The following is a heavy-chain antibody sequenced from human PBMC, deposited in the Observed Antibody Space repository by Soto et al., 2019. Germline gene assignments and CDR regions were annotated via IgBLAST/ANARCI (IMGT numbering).Heavy chain of an antibody. CDR1: GGSFSGYY. CDR2: INHSGST. V-gene: IGHV4-34*01. Sequence: SETLSLTCAVYGGSFSGYYWSWIRQPPGKGLEWIGEINHSGSTNYNPSLKSRVTISVDTSKNQFSLKLSSVTAADTAVYYCARRRYSGYELLYYWGQGTLVTVSS. D-gene: IGHD5-12*01. CDR3: ARRRYSGYELLYY. J-gene: IGHJ4*02.